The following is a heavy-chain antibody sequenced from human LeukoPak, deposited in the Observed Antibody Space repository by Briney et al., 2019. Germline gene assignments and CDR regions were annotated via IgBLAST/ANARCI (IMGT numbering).Heavy chain of an antibody. CDR3: ARDVGYCSGGSCSTLFDY. V-gene: IGHV1-2*02. CDR1: GYTFTGYY. D-gene: IGHD2-15*01. Sequence: GASVKVSCKASGYTFTGYYMHWVRQAPGQGLEWMGLINPNSGGTNYAQKFQGRVTMTRDTSISTAYMELSRLRSDDTAVYYCARDVGYCSGGSCSTLFDYWGQGTLVTVSS. J-gene: IGHJ4*02. CDR2: INPNSGGT.